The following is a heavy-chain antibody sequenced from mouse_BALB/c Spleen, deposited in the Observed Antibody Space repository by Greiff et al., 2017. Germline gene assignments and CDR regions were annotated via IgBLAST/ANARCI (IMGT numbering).Heavy chain of an antibody. J-gene: IGHJ3*01. CDR1: GYTFTSYT. D-gene: IGHD2-1*01. CDR3: ARYGKWFAY. Sequence: VQLVESGAELARPGASVKMSCKASGYTFTSYTMHWVKQRPGQGLEWIGYINPSSGYTNYNQKFKDKVTLTADKSSSTAYMQLSSLTSEDSAVYYCARYGKWFAYWGQGTLVTVSA. V-gene: IGHV1-4*01. CDR2: INPSSGYT.